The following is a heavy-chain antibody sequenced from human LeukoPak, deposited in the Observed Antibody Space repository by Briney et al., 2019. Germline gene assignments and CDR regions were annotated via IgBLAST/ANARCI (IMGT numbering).Heavy chain of an antibody. CDR3: ARDYYDSRGEAVDI. CDR1: GGSISSLY. J-gene: IGHJ3*02. CDR2: IYYSGNT. V-gene: IGHV4-59*11. Sequence: KPSETLSLTCTVSGGSISSLYWSWIRQPPGKGLEWIGYIYYSGNTNYNPALKSRLTISVDTSKNQFSLRLTSVTAADTAMYYCARDYYDSRGEAVDIWGQGTMVTVSS. D-gene: IGHD3-22*01.